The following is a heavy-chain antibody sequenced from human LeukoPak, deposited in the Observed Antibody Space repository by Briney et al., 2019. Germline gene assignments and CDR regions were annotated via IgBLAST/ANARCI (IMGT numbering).Heavy chain of an antibody. J-gene: IGHJ6*02. CDR3: TTDRVSSGWFYSGYYYYGMDV. CDR1: GFTFSNAW. CDR2: IKSKTDGGTT. V-gene: IGHV3-15*01. Sequence: GGSLRLSCAASGFTFSNAWMSWVRQAPGKGLEWVGRIKSKTDGGTTDYAAPVKGRFTISRDDSKNTLYLQMNSLKTEDTAVYYCTTDRVSSGWFYSGYYYYGMDVWGQGTTVTVSS. D-gene: IGHD6-19*01.